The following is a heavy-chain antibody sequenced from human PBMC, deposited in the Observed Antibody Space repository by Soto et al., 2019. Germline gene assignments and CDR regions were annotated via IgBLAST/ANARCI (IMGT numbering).Heavy chain of an antibody. CDR3: ARGGVATSPINYYYYYMDV. CDR2: MNPNSGNT. D-gene: IGHD5-12*01. Sequence: ASVKVSCKASGYTFTSYDINWVRQATGQGLEWMGWMNPNSGNTGYAQKFQGRVTMTRNTSISTAYMELSGLRSEDTAVYYCARGGVATSPINYYYYYMDVWGKGTTVTVS. CDR1: GYTFTSYD. V-gene: IGHV1-8*01. J-gene: IGHJ6*03.